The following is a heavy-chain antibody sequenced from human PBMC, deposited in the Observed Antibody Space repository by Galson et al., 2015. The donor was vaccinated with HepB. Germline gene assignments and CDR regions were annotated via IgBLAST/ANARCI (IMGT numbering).Heavy chain of an antibody. CDR1: GGTFSSYA. J-gene: IGHJ4*02. CDR3: ASYFGVVNGFHFDY. Sequence: SVKVSCKASGGTFSSYAISWVRQAPGQGLEWMGGIIPIFGTANYAQKFQGRVTITADKSTSTAYMELSSLRSEDTAVYYCASYFGVVNGFHFDYWGQGTLVTVSS. D-gene: IGHD3-3*01. V-gene: IGHV1-69*06. CDR2: IIPIFGTA.